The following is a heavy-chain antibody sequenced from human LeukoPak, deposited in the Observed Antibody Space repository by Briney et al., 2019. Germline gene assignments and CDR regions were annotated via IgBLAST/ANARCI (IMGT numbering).Heavy chain of an antibody. CDR2: ISRRWGSI. CDR1: IYTFNSYD. D-gene: IGHD6-19*01. Sequence: GGPQTLPCAASIYTFNSYDMRCLPHSTEKGLECVSDISRRWGSIYYADSVKSRHTIYRDHYKDTLYLQMNSLRAEDTAVYYCAKGEQWLVPEAYNWFDPWGQGTLVTVSS. CDR3: AKGEQWLVPEAYNWFDP. J-gene: IGHJ5*02. V-gene: IGHV3-23*01.